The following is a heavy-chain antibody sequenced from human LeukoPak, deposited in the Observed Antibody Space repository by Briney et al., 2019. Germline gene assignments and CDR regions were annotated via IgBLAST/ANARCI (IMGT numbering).Heavy chain of an antibody. Sequence: ASVKVSCKASGYTFTGYYMHWVRQAPGQGLEWMGWMNPNSGNTGYAQKFQGRVTITADKSTSTAYMELSSLRSEDTAVYYCARGRYSSSWYFAYWGQGTLVTVSS. V-gene: IGHV1-8*03. CDR3: ARGRYSSSWYFAY. CDR1: GYTFTGYY. CDR2: MNPNSGNT. J-gene: IGHJ4*02. D-gene: IGHD6-13*01.